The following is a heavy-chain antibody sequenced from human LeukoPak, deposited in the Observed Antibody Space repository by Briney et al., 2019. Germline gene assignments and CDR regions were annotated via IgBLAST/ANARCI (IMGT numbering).Heavy chain of an antibody. CDR3: ARWAGSYGHTYYFDY. CDR2: IYPGDSDT. CDR1: GYSVLSYY. D-gene: IGHD5-18*01. J-gene: IGHJ4*02. V-gene: IGHV5-51*01. Sequence: GESLKISCKASGYSVLSYYIGWVRQMPGKGLEWMVIIYPGDSDTRYSPSFQGQVTISADKSISTAYLQWSSLKASDTAMYYCARWAGSYGHTYYFDYWGQGTLVTVSS.